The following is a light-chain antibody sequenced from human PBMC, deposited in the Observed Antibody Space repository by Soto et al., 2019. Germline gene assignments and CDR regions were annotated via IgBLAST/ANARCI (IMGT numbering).Light chain of an antibody. Sequence: EIVRTQSPATLSVSPGERATLSCRASQGVSSSLAWYQQKSGQAPRLLIYGASTRATGVPARFSGSGSGTEFTLTISRLQSEDFAVYYCQQYYNWRPRFGQGTKVDI. CDR1: QGVSSS. CDR3: QQYYNWRPR. V-gene: IGKV3-15*01. CDR2: GAS. J-gene: IGKJ1*01.